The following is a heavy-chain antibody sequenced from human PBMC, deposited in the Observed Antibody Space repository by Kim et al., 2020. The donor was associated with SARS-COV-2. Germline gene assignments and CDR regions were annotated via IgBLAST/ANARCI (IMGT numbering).Heavy chain of an antibody. CDR3: TRGVNYEGHY. Sequence: ATAYAASVEGRFTISRDYSRYTAYLQMNSLNTEDTAVYYCTRGVNYEGHYWGQGTLVTVSS. V-gene: IGHV3-73*01. J-gene: IGHJ4*02. D-gene: IGHD1-7*01. CDR2: AT.